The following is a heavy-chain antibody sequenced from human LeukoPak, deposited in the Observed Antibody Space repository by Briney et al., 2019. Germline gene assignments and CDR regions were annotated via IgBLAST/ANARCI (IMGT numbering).Heavy chain of an antibody. CDR2: IYYSGST. V-gene: IGHV4-59*01. CDR1: GGSISSYY. D-gene: IGHD2-2*03. J-gene: IGHJ4*02. CDR3: ARGLDGGGSPFSFDY. Sequence: SEALSLTCTVSGGSISSYYWSWIRQPPGKGLEWIGYIYYSGSTNYNPSLKSRVTISVDTSKNQFSLKLSSVTAADTAVYYCARGLDGGGSPFSFDYWGQGTLVTVSS.